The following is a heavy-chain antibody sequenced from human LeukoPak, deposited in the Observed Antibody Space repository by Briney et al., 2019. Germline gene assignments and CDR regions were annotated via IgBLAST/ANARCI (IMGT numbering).Heavy chain of an antibody. J-gene: IGHJ5*02. CDR2: ISGYNGNT. CDR1: GYTFTSYG. Sequence: ASVKVSCKASGYTFTSYGLSWVRQAPGQGLEWMGWISGYNGNTNYARKFQGRVTMTRDMSTSTDYMELSSLRSEDTAIYYCARDNSVGDNAWWFDPWGQGTLVTVSS. CDR3: ARDNSVGDNAWWFDP. D-gene: IGHD1-26*01. V-gene: IGHV1-18*01.